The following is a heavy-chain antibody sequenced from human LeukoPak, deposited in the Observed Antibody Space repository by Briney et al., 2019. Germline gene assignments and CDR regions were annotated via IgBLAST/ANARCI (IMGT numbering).Heavy chain of an antibody. Sequence: KSGGSLRLSCAASGFTFSSYSMNWVRQAPGKGLEWVSSISSSSSYIYYADSVKGRFTISRDNAKNSLYLQMNSLRAEDTAVYYCARDRWELLPPYYYYYGMDVWGQGTTVTVSS. CDR3: ARDRWELLPPYYYYYGMDV. CDR2: ISSSSSYI. J-gene: IGHJ6*02. V-gene: IGHV3-21*01. CDR1: GFTFSSYS. D-gene: IGHD1-26*01.